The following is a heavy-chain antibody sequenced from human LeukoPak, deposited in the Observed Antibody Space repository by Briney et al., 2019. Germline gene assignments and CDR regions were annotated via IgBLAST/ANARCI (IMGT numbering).Heavy chain of an antibody. D-gene: IGHD3-9*01. CDR2: IYFNGST. CDR1: GGSISGYY. J-gene: IGHJ4*02. CDR3: AIAYPPVYSLTL. V-gene: IGHV4-59*08. Sequence: PSESLSLTCTVSGGSISGYYWSWIRQPPGKGLECIGYIYFNGSTNYNPSLKSRVTISVDTSKNQFSLKLSSVTAADTAVYYCAIAYPPVYSLTLWGQGTLVTVSS.